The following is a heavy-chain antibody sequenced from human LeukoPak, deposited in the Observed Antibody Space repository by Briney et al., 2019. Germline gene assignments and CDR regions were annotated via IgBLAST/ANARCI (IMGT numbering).Heavy chain of an antibody. D-gene: IGHD1-1*01. CDR1: GGSFSGYY. Sequence: PSETLSLTCAVYGGSFSGYYWSWIRQPPGKGLEWIGEINHSGSTNYNPSLKSRVTISVDTSKNQFSLKLNSVTAADTAVYYCARGGNWNDDAFDIWGQGTMVTVSS. V-gene: IGHV4-34*01. J-gene: IGHJ3*02. CDR3: ARGGNWNDDAFDI. CDR2: INHSGST.